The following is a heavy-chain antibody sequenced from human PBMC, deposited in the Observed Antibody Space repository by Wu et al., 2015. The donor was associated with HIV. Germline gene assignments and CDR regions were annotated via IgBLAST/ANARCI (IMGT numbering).Heavy chain of an antibody. CDR2: INPKSGGT. CDR3: NRGMQRWVNDAFDI. Sequence: QVQLVQSGAEVKKPGASVKVSCKASGYTFTDYYIYWVRQAPGQGLEWMGWINPKSGGTNYAQDFQGRLTMTRDTSTNTVNMQLGTLTSKDTAVYYCNRGMQRWVNDAFDIWGQGTMVTVSS. V-gene: IGHV1-2*02. D-gene: IGHD3-16*01. CDR1: GYTFTDYY. J-gene: IGHJ3*02.